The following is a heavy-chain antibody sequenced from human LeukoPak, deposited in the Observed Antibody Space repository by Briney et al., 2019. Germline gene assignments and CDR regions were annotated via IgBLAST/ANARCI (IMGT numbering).Heavy chain of an antibody. D-gene: IGHD6-25*01. CDR1: GGSISSSSYY. Sequence: SETLSLTCTVSGGSISSSSYYWGWIRQPPGRGLEWIGSIYYSGSTYYNPSLKSRVTISVDTSKNQFSLKLSYVTAADTAVYYCAGYSSVPSSFDIWGQGTMVTVSS. V-gene: IGHV4-39*07. CDR2: IYYSGST. CDR3: AGYSSVPSSFDI. J-gene: IGHJ3*02.